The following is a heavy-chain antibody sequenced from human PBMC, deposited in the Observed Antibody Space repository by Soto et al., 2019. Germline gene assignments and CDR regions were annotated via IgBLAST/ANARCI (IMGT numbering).Heavy chain of an antibody. V-gene: IGHV3-21*01. Sequence: VGPLRLSCAAAGGTFSSYSVNWVRQAPGKGLWWVSSISSSIGYIYYEDSVKGRFTISRDNSKNTLYLQMNSSRDEDTAVHYCAKPRHRSSWYYYGMDVWGQGTTVTVSS. CDR2: ISSSIGYI. CDR1: GGTFSSYS. J-gene: IGHJ6*02. CDR3: AKPRHRSSWYYYGMDV. D-gene: IGHD6-13*01.